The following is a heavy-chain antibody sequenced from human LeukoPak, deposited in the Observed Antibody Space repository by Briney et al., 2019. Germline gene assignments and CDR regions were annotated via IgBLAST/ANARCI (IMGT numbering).Heavy chain of an antibody. CDR2: IKSKTDGGTT. D-gene: IGHD5-24*01. CDR1: GFTFSNAW. CDR3: TTGRDGYNSRSDY. V-gene: IGHV3-15*01. J-gene: IGHJ4*02. Sequence: GGSLRLSCAASGFTFSNAWVSWVRQAPGKGLEWVGRIKSKTDGGTTDYAAPVKGRFTISRDDSKNTLYLQMNSLKTEDTAVYYCTTGRDGYNSRSDYWGQGTLVTVSS.